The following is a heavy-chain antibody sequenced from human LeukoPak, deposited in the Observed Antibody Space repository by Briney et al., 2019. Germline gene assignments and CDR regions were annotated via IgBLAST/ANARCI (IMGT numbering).Heavy chain of an antibody. CDR2: ISSSGSTI. CDR1: GFTFSDYY. CDR3: ASNRYSGSYYTFDSFDY. V-gene: IGHV3-11*01. D-gene: IGHD1-26*01. J-gene: IGHJ4*02. Sequence: GGSLRLSCAASGFTFSDYYMSWIRQAPGKGLEWVSYISSSGSTIYYVDSVKGRFTISRDNAKNSLYLQMNSLRAEDTAVYYCASNRYSGSYYTFDSFDYWGQGTLVTVSS.